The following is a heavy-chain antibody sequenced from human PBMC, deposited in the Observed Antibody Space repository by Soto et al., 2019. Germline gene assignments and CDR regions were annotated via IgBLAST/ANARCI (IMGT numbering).Heavy chain of an antibody. J-gene: IGHJ6*02. CDR1: GYSFTSYW. CDR2: IDPSDSYT. Sequence: GESLKISCKGSGYSFTSYWISWVRQMPGKGLEWMGRIDPSDSYTNYSPSFQGHVTISADKSISTAYLQWSSLKASDTAMYYCASSPRGYCSSTSCRELGNYYVMAVWGQGTTVTGSS. V-gene: IGHV5-10-1*01. D-gene: IGHD2-2*01. CDR3: ASSPRGYCSSTSCRELGNYYVMAV.